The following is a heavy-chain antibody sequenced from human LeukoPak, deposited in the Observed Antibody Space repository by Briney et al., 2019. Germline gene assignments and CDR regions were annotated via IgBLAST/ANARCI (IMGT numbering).Heavy chain of an antibody. CDR3: ARDWVYGSGSYYYYYYYYMDV. V-gene: IGHV3-11*01. Sequence: GGSLRLSCAASGFTFSDYYMSWIRQAPGKGLEWVSYISSSGSTIYYADSVKGRFTISRDNAKNSLYLQMNSLRAEDTAVYYCARDWVYGSGSYYYYYYYYMDVWGKGTTVTISS. CDR2: ISSSGSTI. CDR1: GFTFSDYY. D-gene: IGHD3-10*01. J-gene: IGHJ6*03.